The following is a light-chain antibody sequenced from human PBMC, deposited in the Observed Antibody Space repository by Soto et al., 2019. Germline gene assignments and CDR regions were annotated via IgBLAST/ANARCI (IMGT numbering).Light chain of an antibody. Sequence: QSALTQPRSVSGSPGQSVTISCTGTSSDVGGYNYVSWHQQHPGKAPKLMIYDVSKRPSGVPDRFSGSKSGNTASLTISGLQAEDEADYYCCSYAGSYTYVFGTGTKLTAL. CDR2: DVS. CDR1: SSDVGGYNY. J-gene: IGLJ1*01. CDR3: CSYAGSYTYV. V-gene: IGLV2-11*01.